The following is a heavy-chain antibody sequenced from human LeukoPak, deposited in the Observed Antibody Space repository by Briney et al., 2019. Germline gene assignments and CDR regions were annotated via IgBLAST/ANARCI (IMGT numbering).Heavy chain of an antibody. Sequence: ASVKVSCKASGYTFTSYGISWVRQAPGQGLEWMGWISAYNGNTNYAQKLQGRVTMTTDTSTSTAYMELRSLRSDDTAVYYCARATMVRGVITKSLFDYWGQGTLVTVSS. CDR3: ARATMVRGVITKSLFDY. CDR1: GYTFTSYG. V-gene: IGHV1-18*01. CDR2: ISAYNGNT. J-gene: IGHJ4*02. D-gene: IGHD3-10*01.